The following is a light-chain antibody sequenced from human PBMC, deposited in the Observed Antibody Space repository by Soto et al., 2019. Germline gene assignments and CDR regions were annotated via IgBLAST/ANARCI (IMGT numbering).Light chain of an antibody. CDR2: AAS. J-gene: IGKJ1*01. V-gene: IGKV1-39*01. CDR1: PGIRND. CDR3: QQSYSTTQT. Sequence: QKTPSPSCMSASAGARAAITGRASPGIRNDLGWYQQKPGKAPKLLIYAASSLETGVPSRFSGSGSGTDFTLTISSLEPEDFATYYCQQSYSTTQTFGQGTKVDIK.